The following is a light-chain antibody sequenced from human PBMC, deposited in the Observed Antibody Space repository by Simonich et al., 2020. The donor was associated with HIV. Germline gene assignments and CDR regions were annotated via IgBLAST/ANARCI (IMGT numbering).Light chain of an antibody. CDR1: RSVSRN. V-gene: IGKV3-15*01. CDR2: GAS. CDR3: QQYHNWTTYT. Sequence: ELVMTQSPATLSVCPGERATLSCRASRSVSRNLAWYQQKPGQTPRLLIYGASTRATGIPARFSGSGSGTEFTLTIRSMQSEDIVVYYSQQYHNWTTYTFGQRTKVEIK. J-gene: IGKJ2*01.